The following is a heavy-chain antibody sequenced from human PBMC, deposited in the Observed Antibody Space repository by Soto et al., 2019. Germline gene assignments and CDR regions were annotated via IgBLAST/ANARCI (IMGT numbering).Heavy chain of an antibody. CDR3: TRDLVTASYYYYGMDV. J-gene: IGHJ6*02. CDR1: GFTFSGSA. CDR2: IRSKANSYAT. V-gene: IGHV3-73*01. Sequence: GGSLRLSCAASGFTFSGSAMHWVHQASGKGLEWVGRIRSKANSYATAYAASVKGRFTISRDDSKNTAYLQMNSLKTEDTAVYYCTRDLVTASYYYYGMDVWGQGTTVTVSS. D-gene: IGHD2-21*02.